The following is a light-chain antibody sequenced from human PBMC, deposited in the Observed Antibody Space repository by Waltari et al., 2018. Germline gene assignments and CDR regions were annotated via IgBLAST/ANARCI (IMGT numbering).Light chain of an antibody. CDR2: AAS. V-gene: IGKV1-6*01. CDR1: QGIRND. CDR3: LQDYNYPLS. Sequence: VGDRVTITCQASQGIRNDLGWYQQKPGKAPKLLIYAASSLQSGVPSRFSGSGSGTDFTLTISSLQPEDFATYYCLQDYNYPLSFGQGTKLEIK. J-gene: IGKJ2*01.